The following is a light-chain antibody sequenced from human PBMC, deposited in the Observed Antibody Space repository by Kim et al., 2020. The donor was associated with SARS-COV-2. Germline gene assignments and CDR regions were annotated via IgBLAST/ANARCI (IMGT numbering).Light chain of an antibody. CDR2: GAS. CDR3: QQNNNWPPT. J-gene: IGKJ1*01. Sequence: EIVMTQSPATLSVSPGERATLSCRASQSVSSNLAWYQQKPGQAPSLLIYGASTRATGIPATFSGSGSGTEFTLTISSLQSEDFAVYYCQQNNNWPPTFGQGTKVDIK. CDR1: QSVSSN. V-gene: IGKV3-15*01.